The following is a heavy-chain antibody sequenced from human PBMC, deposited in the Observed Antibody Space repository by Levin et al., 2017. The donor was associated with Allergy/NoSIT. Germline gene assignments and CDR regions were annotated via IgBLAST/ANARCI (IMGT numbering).Heavy chain of an antibody. V-gene: IGHV5-51*01. Sequence: RGESLKISCKGSGYSFTSYWIGWVRQMPGKGLEWMGIIYPGDSDTRYSPSFQGQVTISADKSISTAYLQWSSLKASDTAMYYCARLGYYGSGRNGYWFDPWGQGTLVTVSS. CDR3: ARLGYYGSGRNGYWFDP. J-gene: IGHJ5*02. CDR2: IYPGDSDT. D-gene: IGHD3-10*01. CDR1: GYSFTSYW.